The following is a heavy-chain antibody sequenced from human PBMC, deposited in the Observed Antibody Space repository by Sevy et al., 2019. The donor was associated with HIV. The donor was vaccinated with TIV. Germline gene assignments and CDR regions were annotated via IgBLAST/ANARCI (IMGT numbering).Heavy chain of an antibody. Sequence: GWSLRLSCAASGFTFSTYSMDWVRQAPGKGLEGVSHISSSSDYIYYADSVKGRFTISRDNAKNLLYLQMNSLRAEDTAVYYCATEFFGRSDYWGQGTLVTVSS. J-gene: IGHJ4*02. CDR3: ATEFFGRSDY. CDR1: GFTFSTYS. D-gene: IGHD3-10*01. V-gene: IGHV3-21*05. CDR2: ISSSSDYI.